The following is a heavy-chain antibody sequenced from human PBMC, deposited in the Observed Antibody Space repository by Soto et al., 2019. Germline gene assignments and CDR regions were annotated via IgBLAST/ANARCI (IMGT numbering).Heavy chain of an antibody. D-gene: IGHD5-18*01. Sequence: QVQLVQSGAEVKKPGASVKVSCEASGYSFTTFDMHWVRRAPGQGLEWMGMINPSGGRTSHAQKFQGRVTMTRDTSTRTIYMELSSLRFDDTAIYYCARRAYNYANMDVWGQGTTVTVSS. J-gene: IGHJ6*02. CDR1: GYSFTTFD. V-gene: IGHV1-46*01. CDR2: INPSGGRT. CDR3: ARRAYNYANMDV.